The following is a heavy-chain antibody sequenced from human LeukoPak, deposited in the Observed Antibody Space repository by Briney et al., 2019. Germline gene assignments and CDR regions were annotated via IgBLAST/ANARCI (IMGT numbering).Heavy chain of an antibody. CDR2: MDPSDSYS. V-gene: IGHV5-10-1*01. CDR3: ARRCSSNSCPFEY. CDR1: GYSFTSYW. Sequence: GESLKISCQGSGYSFTSYWITWVRQMPGKGLEWMGRMDPSDSYSNYSPSFQGHVTISADKSISTAYLQWSSLKASDTAMYYCARRCSSNSCPFEYWGQGTQVTVSS. J-gene: IGHJ4*02. D-gene: IGHD2-2*01.